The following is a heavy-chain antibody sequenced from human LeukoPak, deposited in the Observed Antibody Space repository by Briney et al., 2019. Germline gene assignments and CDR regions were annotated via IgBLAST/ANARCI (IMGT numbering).Heavy chain of an antibody. CDR3: ARLVGVGVGATAMFDY. J-gene: IGHJ4*02. CDR2: IYPGDSDT. Sequence: GESLKISCKGSGYSFTTYWIGWVRQMPGKGLDWMGIIYPGDSDTRYSPSFQGQVTISADKSISTAYVQWSSLKASDTAMYYCARLVGVGVGATAMFDYWGQGTLVTVSS. CDR1: GYSFTTYW. V-gene: IGHV5-51*01. D-gene: IGHD1-26*01.